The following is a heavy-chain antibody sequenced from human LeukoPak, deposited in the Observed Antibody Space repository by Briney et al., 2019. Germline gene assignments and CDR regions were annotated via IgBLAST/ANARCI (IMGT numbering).Heavy chain of an antibody. CDR2: IIPIFGTA. V-gene: IGHV1-69*05. CDR3: ASDYYGSGSPPYFDY. J-gene: IGHJ4*02. D-gene: IGHD3-10*01. CDR1: GGTFSSYA. Sequence: GASVKVSCKASGGTFSSYAISWVRQAPGQGLEWMGGIIPIFGTANYAQKFQGRVTITTDESTSTAYMELSSLRSEDTAVYYCASDYYGSGSPPYFDYWGQGTLVTVSS.